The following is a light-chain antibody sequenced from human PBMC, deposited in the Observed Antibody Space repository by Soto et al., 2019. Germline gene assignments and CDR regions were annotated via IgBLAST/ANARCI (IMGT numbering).Light chain of an antibody. J-gene: IGKJ1*01. Sequence: DVQMTQTPSSLSASVGDRVILTCRASQSIGNWLAWYQQKPGKAPKLLIYDASSLESGVPSRFSGSGSGTEFTLTISSLQPDDFATYYCQQSWTFGQGTKVDIK. CDR1: QSIGNW. CDR2: DAS. V-gene: IGKV1-5*01. CDR3: QQSWT.